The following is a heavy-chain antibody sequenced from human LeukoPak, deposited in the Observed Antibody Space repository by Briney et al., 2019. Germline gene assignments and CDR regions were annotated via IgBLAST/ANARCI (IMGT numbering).Heavy chain of an antibody. V-gene: IGHV4-59*08. CDR1: GGSISSYY. Sequence: SETLSLTCTVSGGSISSYYWSWIRQPPGKGLEWIGSMYYSGSTNYKPSLKSRVTISVDTSKNQFSLKLSSVTAADTAVYYCARHAYYYDRSGSYEAFDVWGQGTMVTVSS. D-gene: IGHD3-22*01. CDR2: MYYSGST. CDR3: ARHAYYYDRSGSYEAFDV. J-gene: IGHJ3*01.